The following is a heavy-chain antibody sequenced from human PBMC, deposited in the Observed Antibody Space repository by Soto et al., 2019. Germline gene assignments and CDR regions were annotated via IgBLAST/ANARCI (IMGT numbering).Heavy chain of an antibody. Sequence: QVQLVQSGAEVKKPGASVRVSCKASGYTFTGYYIHWIRQAPGQGLGWMGWINPYTGSTNYAQSFQGWAAMTRDTSISTAYLELSRETSDDTAVYYCARGERNALYGGGWFDPWGQGTLVTVSS. V-gene: IGHV1-2*04. CDR2: INPYTGST. CDR1: GYTFTGYY. CDR3: ARGERNALYGGGWFDP. D-gene: IGHD1-1*01. J-gene: IGHJ5*02.